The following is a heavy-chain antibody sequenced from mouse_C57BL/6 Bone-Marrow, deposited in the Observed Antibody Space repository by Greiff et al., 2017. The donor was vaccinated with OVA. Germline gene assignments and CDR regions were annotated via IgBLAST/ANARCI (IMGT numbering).Heavy chain of an antibody. J-gene: IGHJ1*03. CDR3: TSAITTVDAFYWYFDV. CDR1: GYTFTSYW. V-gene: IGHV1-5*01. D-gene: IGHD1-1*01. CDR2: IYPGNSDT. Sequence: EVQLKESGPVLARPGASVKMSCKTSGYTFTSYWMNWVKQRPGQGLEWIGAIYPGNSDTSYNQKFKGKATLTAVTSASTAYMELRSLTHEDAAVYACTSAITTVDAFYWYFDVWGTGTTVTVSS.